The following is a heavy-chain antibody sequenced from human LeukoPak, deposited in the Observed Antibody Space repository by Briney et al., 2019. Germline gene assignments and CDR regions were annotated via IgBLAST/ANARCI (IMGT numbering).Heavy chain of an antibody. V-gene: IGHV1-46*01. CDR3: ARITMTTSGWYFDL. CDR2: VHPSGGST. D-gene: IGHD3-22*01. Sequence: ASVKLSCKASGYTFTSYYMHWLRQAPGQGLEWMGIVHPSGGSTSYAQKFQGRVTMTRDTATSTVYMELSRLRSEDTALYYCARITMTTSGWYFDLWGRGSLVTVSS. CDR1: GYTFTSYY. J-gene: IGHJ2*01.